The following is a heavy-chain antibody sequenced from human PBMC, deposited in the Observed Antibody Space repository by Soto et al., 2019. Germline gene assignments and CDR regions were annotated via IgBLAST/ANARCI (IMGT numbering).Heavy chain of an antibody. D-gene: IGHD2-15*01. J-gene: IGHJ6*03. CDR2: MNPNSGNT. Sequence: GASVKVSCKASGYTFTSYDINWVRQATGQGLEWMGWMNPNSGNTGYAQKFQGRVTMTRNTSISTAYMELSSLRSEDTAVYYCARGATARNYYYYYYYMDVWGKGTTVTVSS. CDR1: GYTFTSYD. V-gene: IGHV1-8*01. CDR3: ARGATARNYYYYYYYMDV.